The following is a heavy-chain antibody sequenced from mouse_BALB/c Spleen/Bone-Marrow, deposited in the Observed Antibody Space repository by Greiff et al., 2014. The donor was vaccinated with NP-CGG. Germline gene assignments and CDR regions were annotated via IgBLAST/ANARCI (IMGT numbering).Heavy chain of an antibody. CDR1: GYAFSSYW. D-gene: IGHD4-1*01. Sequence: VQLQQSGAELVRPGSSVKISCKASGYAFSSYWMNWVKQRPGQGLVWIGQIYPGDGDTNYNGNFKDKATLTTDKSSTTAYMQLSSLTSEDSGVFFCARGGRLTGYYFDYGGKGPPLT. CDR2: IYPGDGDT. CDR3: ARGGRLTGYYFDY. V-gene: IGHV1-80*01. J-gene: IGHJ2*01.